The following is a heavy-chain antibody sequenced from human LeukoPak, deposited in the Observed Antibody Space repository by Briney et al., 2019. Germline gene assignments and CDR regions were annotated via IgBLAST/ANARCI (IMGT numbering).Heavy chain of an antibody. D-gene: IGHD2-21*02. J-gene: IGHJ3*02. CDR1: GGSISSYC. CDR2: IYHSGST. Sequence: PSETLSLTCAVSGGSISSYCWSWIRQPPGKGLEWIGSIYHSGSTYYNPSLKSRVTISVDTSKNQFSLKLSSVTAADTAVYYCARVGGCGGDCYSIEAFDIWGQGTMVTVSS. V-gene: IGHV4-38-2*01. CDR3: ARVGGCGGDCYSIEAFDI.